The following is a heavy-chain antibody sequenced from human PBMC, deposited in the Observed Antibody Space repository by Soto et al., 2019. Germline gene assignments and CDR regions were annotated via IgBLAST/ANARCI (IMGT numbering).Heavy chain of an antibody. CDR3: ANTLYGWYPAY. CDR1: GFTFSSYG. V-gene: IGHV3-30*18. J-gene: IGHJ4*02. CDR2: ISYDGSNK. Sequence: QVQLVESGGGVVQPGRSLRLSCAASGFTFSSYGMQWVRQAPGKGLEWVAVISYDGSNKYYADSVKGRFTISRDNSKNTLYLQMNSLRAEDTAVYYCANTLYGWYPAYGGQGTLVTVSS. D-gene: IGHD6-19*01.